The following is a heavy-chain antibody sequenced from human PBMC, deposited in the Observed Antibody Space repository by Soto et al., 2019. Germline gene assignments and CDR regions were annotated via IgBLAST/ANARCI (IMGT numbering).Heavy chain of an antibody. CDR2: ISSSSSTI. V-gene: IGHV3-48*01. J-gene: IGHJ3*02. Sequence: GGSLRLSCAASGFTLSGHSMDWVRQAPGKGLEWVSYISSSSSTIYYTDSVKGRFTISRDNAKNSLYLQMNSLRAEDTAVYYCAKSAFDMWGQGTMGTVSS. CDR1: GFTLSGHS. CDR3: AKSAFDM.